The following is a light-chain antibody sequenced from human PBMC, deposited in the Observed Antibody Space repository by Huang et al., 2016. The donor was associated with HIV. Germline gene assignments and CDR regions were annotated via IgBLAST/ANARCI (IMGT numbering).Light chain of an antibody. CDR1: QSVNNNF. CDR3: HQYGDSRGT. CDR2: GAS. V-gene: IGKV3-20*01. Sequence: EIVLTQSPGTLSLSPGERATLSCRARQSVNNNFLAWYQQKPGQAPRLLIYGASSRATGVPDRFSGSGSGKDFTLTISRLEPEDVAVYYCHQYGDSRGTFGQGTKVEIK. J-gene: IGKJ1*01.